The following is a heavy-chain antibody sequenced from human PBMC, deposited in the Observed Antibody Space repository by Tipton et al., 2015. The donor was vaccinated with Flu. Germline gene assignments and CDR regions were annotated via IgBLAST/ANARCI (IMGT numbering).Heavy chain of an antibody. CDR1: GDSIRSSNYY. J-gene: IGHJ5*02. Sequence: TLSLTCGVSGDSIRSSNYYWGWIRQPPGKGLEWIGNTFHSGNTYLNPSLKSRVTISIDTSKNQFSLKLSSVTAADTAVYYCSSPDYGNYVSDPKNWFDPSGQGILVTVSS. CDR2: TFHSGNT. D-gene: IGHD4-11*01. V-gene: IGHV4-39*07. CDR3: SSPDYGNYVSDPKNWFDP.